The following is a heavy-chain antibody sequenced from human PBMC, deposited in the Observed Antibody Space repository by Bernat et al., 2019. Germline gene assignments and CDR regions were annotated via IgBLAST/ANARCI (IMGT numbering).Heavy chain of an antibody. CDR3: ARRLIVGATSGDWYFDL. J-gene: IGHJ2*01. Sequence: EVQLVQSGAEVKKPGESLKISCKGSGYSFTSYWIGCVRQMPGKGLEGMGIIYPGDSDTRYSPSFQGKVTISANTSISTAYLQWSSLKASDTAMYYCARRLIVGATSGDWYFDLWGRGTLVTVSS. V-gene: IGHV5-51*01. CDR1: GYSFTSYW. CDR2: IYPGDSDT. D-gene: IGHD1-26*01.